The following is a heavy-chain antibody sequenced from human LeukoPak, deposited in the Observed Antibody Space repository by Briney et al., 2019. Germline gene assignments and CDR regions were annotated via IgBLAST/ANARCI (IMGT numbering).Heavy chain of an antibody. CDR1: GGFPSAYY. CDR2: VFYSRNS. V-gene: IGHV4-59*13. Sequence: PSETLSLTCTVSGGFPSAYYWSWVRQPLGKGLEWIGSVFYSRNSNYNPSLTRRVAMSVDTSKSHFSLKLTSVIAADTAVYYCARVNPLGYFDQWGKGTLVAVSS. CDR3: ARVNPLGYFDQ. J-gene: IGHJ4*02.